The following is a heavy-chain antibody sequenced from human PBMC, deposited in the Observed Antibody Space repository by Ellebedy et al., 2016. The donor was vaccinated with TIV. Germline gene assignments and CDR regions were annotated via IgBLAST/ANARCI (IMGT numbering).Heavy chain of an antibody. J-gene: IGHJ4*02. D-gene: IGHD6-19*01. CDR2: IKQDGSEK. CDR3: ARDQWLGRAYYFDY. V-gene: IGHV3-7*01. CDR1: GFTFSNYW. Sequence: GGSLRLSCAASGFTFSNYWMTWVRQAPGKGLEWVANIKQDGSEKYYVDSVKGRFSISRDNVKNSMYLQMNSLRDEDTAVYYCARDQWLGRAYYFDYWGQGTLLTVTS.